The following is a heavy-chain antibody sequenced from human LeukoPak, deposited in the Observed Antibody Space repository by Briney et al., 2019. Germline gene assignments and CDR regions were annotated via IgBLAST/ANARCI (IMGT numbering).Heavy chain of an antibody. CDR2: IYTSGST. CDR1: GGSISSGSYY. J-gene: IGHJ6*03. CDR3: ARGAHYYYYYMDV. Sequence: SETLSLTCTVSGGSISSGSYYWSWIRQPAGKGLEWIGRIYTSGSTNYNPSLKSRVTMSVDTSKNQFSLKLSSVTAADTAVYYCARGAHYYYYYMDVWGKGTTVTISS. V-gene: IGHV4-61*02.